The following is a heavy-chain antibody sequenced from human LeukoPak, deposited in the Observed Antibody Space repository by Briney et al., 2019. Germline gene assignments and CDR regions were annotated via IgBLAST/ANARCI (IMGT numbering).Heavy chain of an antibody. Sequence: GGSLRLSCTASGFPFNIYWMHWVRQAPGKGLVWVSHIASDGTTRGYADSVKGRFTISRDNAKNTLYLQMNSLRAEDTAVYYCARDLSYGMDVWGQGTSVTVSS. V-gene: IGHV3-74*01. CDR3: ARDLSYGMDV. J-gene: IGHJ6*02. CDR2: IASDGTTR. CDR1: GFPFNIYW.